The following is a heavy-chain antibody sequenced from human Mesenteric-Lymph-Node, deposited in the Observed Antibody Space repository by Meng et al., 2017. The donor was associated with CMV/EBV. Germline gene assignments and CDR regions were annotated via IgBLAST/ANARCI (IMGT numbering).Heavy chain of an antibody. J-gene: IGHJ2*01. CDR1: GFTFSAYP. CDR3: AKCPRAGVDTAMANYWYFDL. CDR2: ISGSGGST. V-gene: IGHV3-23*01. Sequence: GESLKISCAASGFTFSAYPMHWVRQAPGKGLEWVSAISGSGGSTYYADSVKGRFTISRDNSKNTLCLQMNSLRAEDTAVYYCAKCPRAGVDTAMANYWYFDLWGRGTLVTVSS. D-gene: IGHD5-18*01.